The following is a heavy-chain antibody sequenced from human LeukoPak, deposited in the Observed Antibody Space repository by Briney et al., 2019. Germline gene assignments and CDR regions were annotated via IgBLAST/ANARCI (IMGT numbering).Heavy chain of an antibody. CDR1: GFTFSSYA. CDR2: ISGSGDST. Sequence: GGSLRLSCAGSGFTFSSYAMSWVRQAPGKGLEWVSSISGSGDSTPYADSVKGRSTISRDNSKNTLYLQMNSLRAEDTAVYYCANVGSGSFYYWGQGTLVTVSS. D-gene: IGHD3-10*01. V-gene: IGHV3-23*01. CDR3: ANVGSGSFYY. J-gene: IGHJ4*02.